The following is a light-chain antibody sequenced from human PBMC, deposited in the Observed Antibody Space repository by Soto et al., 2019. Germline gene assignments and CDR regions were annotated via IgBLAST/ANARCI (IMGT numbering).Light chain of an antibody. CDR2: EVN. V-gene: IGLV2-14*01. Sequence: QSALTQPASVSGSPGQSITISCTGTSSDVGRYNYVSWYQLHPGKAPKLMIYEVNYRPSGVSDRFSGSKSGNTASLTISGLQAEDEADYYCTSFTGTSAPGVFGGGTKLTVL. CDR3: TSFTGTSAPGV. J-gene: IGLJ3*02. CDR1: SSDVGRYNY.